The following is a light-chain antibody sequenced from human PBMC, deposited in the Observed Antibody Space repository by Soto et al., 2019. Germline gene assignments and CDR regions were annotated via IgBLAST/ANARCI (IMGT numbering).Light chain of an antibody. J-gene: IGKJ4*01. Sequence: EIVLMPSPGTLSLSPGERATLSCRASQSVSNNYVAWYQQKPGQAPRLLIAGASSRATRIPARFSGSGSGADFTLTISRLEPEDFAVLYCQQYETSPPLTFGGGTKVEIK. V-gene: IGKV3-20*01. CDR1: QSVSNNY. CDR2: GAS. CDR3: QQYETSPPLT.